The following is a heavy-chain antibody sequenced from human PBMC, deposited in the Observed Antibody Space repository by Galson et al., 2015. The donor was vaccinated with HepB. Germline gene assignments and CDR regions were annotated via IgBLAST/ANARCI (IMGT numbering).Heavy chain of an antibody. CDR2: LYYNGNT. J-gene: IGHJ4*02. Sequence: SETLSLTCTVSGASISSSYYYWGWVRQPPGKGLEWIGSLYYNGNTFYNPSLKSRVTISVDTSKSQFSLKLSSVTAADTAVYYCARATQSYYSDSNGYPFDYWGQGTLVTVSS. D-gene: IGHD3-22*01. CDR3: ARATQSYYSDSNGYPFDY. CDR1: GASISSSYYY. V-gene: IGHV4-39*01.